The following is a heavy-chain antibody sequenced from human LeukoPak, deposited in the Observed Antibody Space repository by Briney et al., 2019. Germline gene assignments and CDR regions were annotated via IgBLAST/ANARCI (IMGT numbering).Heavy chain of an antibody. D-gene: IGHD5-12*01. CDR1: GFTFSSYA. CDR2: ISGSGGST. J-gene: IGHJ4*02. CDR3: AKVGFGSGHGGYDYSDY. V-gene: IGHV3-23*01. Sequence: GGSLRLSCAASGFTFSSYAMSWVRQAPGKGLEWVLAISGSGGSTYYADSVKGRFTISRDNSKNTLYLQMNSLRAEDTAVYYCAKVGFGSGHGGYDYSDYWGQGTLVTVSS.